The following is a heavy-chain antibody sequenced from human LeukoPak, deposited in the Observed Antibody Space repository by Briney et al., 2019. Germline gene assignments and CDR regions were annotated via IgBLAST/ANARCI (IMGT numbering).Heavy chain of an antibody. Sequence: SKTLSLTCTVSGGSISSGDYYWSWIRQPPGKGLEWIGYIYYSGSTYYNPSLKSRVTLSVDRSKNQFSLKLTSVTAADTAVYYCARASGADEMYNWFDPWGQGTLVIVSS. D-gene: IGHD2-8*02. J-gene: IGHJ5*02. CDR3: ARASGADEMYNWFDP. CDR2: IYYSGST. CDR1: GGSISSGDYY. V-gene: IGHV4-30-4*01.